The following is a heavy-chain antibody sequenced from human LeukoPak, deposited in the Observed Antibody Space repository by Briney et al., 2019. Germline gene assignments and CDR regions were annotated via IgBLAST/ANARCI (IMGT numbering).Heavy chain of an antibody. D-gene: IGHD3-10*01. CDR3: ARTGVGDGDNPFGY. CDR1: GGSISSYY. Sequence: SETLSLTCTVSGGSISSYYWSWIRQPPGKGLEWIGYIYYSGSTNSNPSLKSRVTISVDTSKNQFSLNLSSVTAGDTPVCYFARTGVGDGDNPFGYWGQGTLVTVSS. J-gene: IGHJ4*02. V-gene: IGHV4-59*01. CDR2: IYYSGST.